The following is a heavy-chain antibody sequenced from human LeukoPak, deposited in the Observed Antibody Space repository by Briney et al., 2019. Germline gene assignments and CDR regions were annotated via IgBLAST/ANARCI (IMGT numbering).Heavy chain of an antibody. CDR2: ISYDGSNK. Sequence: GGSLRLSCAASGFTFSSYGMHWVRQAPGKGLEWVAVISYDGSNKYYADSVKGRFTISRDNSKNTLYLQMNSLRAEDTAVYYCAKDMGESHGMDVWGQGTTVIVSS. CDR3: AKDMGESHGMDV. J-gene: IGHJ6*02. D-gene: IGHD2-21*01. CDR1: GFTFSSYG. V-gene: IGHV3-30*18.